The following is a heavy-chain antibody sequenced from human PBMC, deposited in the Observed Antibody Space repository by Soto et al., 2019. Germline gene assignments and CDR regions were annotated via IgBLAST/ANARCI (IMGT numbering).Heavy chain of an antibody. CDR2: INPNGDGT. CDR1: GYIFPDYY. CDR3: ARGEQLVHFDS. D-gene: IGHD6-6*01. Sequence: ASVKVSCKAPGYIFPDYYVHWVRQAPGERLERIERINPNGDGTNYAQKFEGWVTMTTDTSISTAYMELSRLNFDDTAVYYCARGEQLVHFDSWGQGTLVTV. J-gene: IGHJ4*01. V-gene: IGHV1-2*04.